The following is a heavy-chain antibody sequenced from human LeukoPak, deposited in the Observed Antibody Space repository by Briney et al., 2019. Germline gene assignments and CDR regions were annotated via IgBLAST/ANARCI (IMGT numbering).Heavy chain of an antibody. D-gene: IGHD2-2*01. Sequence: ASVKVSCKASGYTFNNYAINWVRQAPGQGLEWMGWINTDTGKPTYAQGFTGRFVFSLDTSVSTAYLQISSLQAADTAVYYCARFPHPYCSSAGCPNWLDPWGQGTLVTVSS. CDR3: ARFPHPYCSSAGCPNWLDP. J-gene: IGHJ5*02. CDR1: GYTFNNYA. V-gene: IGHV7-4-1*02. CDR2: INTDTGKP.